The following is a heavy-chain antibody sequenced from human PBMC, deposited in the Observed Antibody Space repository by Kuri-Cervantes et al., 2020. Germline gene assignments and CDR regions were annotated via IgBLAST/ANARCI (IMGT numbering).Heavy chain of an antibody. Sequence: LSLTCAVYGGSFSGYYWSWFRQAPGKGLEWVGFIKSKAYGGTTEYAASVKGRFTISRDDSKSIAYLQMNSLKTEDTAVYYCARDRPIVGATRGYWGQGTLVTVSS. CDR3: ARDRPIVGATRGY. CDR2: IKSKAYGGTT. V-gene: IGHV3-49*03. J-gene: IGHJ4*02. D-gene: IGHD1-26*01. CDR1: GGSFSGYY.